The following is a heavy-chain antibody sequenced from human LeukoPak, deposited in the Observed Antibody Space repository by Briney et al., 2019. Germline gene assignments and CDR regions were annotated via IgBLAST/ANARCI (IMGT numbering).Heavy chain of an antibody. CDR2: IIPIFGTA. D-gene: IGHD1-7*01. CDR3: ASDASRLSGTIPAHHL. Sequence: SVKVSCKASGGTFSSYAISWVRQAPGQGLEWMGGIIPIFGTANYAQKFQGRVTITTDESTSTAYMELSRLRSEDTAVYHCASDASRLSGTIPAHHLCGQATLVSVYS. J-gene: IGHJ4*02. CDR1: GGTFSSYA. V-gene: IGHV1-69*05.